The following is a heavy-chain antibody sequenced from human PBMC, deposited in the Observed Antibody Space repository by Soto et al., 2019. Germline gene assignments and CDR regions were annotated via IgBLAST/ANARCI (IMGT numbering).Heavy chain of an antibody. CDR2: VSYDGTKQ. V-gene: IGHV3-30-3*01. D-gene: IGHD3-22*01. CDR1: GFTFSHYA. J-gene: IGHJ4*02. CDR3: ARDRVYYYDSSGYYNFDF. Sequence: QAQLVESGGGVVQPGRSLRVSCAASGFTFSHYAMHWVRQAPGKGLEWVAVVSYDGTKQFYADSVKGRFTISRDSSKSTLYLQMNNLRDEDTAVYYCARDRVYYYDSSGYYNFDFWGQGTLVTVSS.